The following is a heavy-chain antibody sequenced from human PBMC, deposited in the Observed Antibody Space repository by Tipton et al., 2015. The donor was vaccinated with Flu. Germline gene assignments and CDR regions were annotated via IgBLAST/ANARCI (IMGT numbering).Heavy chain of an antibody. V-gene: IGHV4-34*01. CDR1: GGSFSAYY. D-gene: IGHD3-22*01. CDR2: INHSGST. J-gene: IGHJ6*02. CDR3: ARYNRSVDHDSYGMDV. Sequence: TLSLTCAVYGGSFSAYYWSWIRQPPGKGLEWIGEINHSGSTNYNPSLKSRVTISVDTSKNQFSLMLSSVTAADTAVYYCARYNRSVDHDSYGMDVWGQGTTVTVSS.